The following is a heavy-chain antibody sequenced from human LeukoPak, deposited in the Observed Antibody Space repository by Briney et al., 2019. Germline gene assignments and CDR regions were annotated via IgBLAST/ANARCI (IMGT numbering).Heavy chain of an antibody. CDR3: ARDSGYNAFDY. CDR1: GFTFRTSW. D-gene: IGHD5-12*01. Sequence: RGSLRLSCAASGFTFRTSWMTWVRQAPGKGLEWVANINADESVKNYLDSVRGRFTISRDNAKNSLYLQMNSLRAEDTAFYYCARDSGYNAFDYWGQGTLVTVSS. V-gene: IGHV3-7*05. CDR2: INADESVK. J-gene: IGHJ4*02.